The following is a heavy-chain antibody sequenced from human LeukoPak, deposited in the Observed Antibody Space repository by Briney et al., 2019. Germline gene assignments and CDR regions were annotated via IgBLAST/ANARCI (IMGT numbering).Heavy chain of an antibody. Sequence: SETLSLTCTVSGGSISSYYWSWIRQPPGKGLEWIGYIYYSGSTDYNPSLKSRVTISVDTSKNQFSLKLSSVTAADTAVYYCARSCDGSGYYPYFDYWGQGTLVTVSS. V-gene: IGHV4-59*01. D-gene: IGHD3-22*01. J-gene: IGHJ4*02. CDR3: ARSCDGSGYYPYFDY. CDR1: GGSISSYY. CDR2: IYYSGST.